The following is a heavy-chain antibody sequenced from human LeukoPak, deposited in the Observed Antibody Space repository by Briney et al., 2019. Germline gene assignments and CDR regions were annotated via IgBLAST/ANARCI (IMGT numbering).Heavy chain of an antibody. CDR1: GYTFTSYG. Sequence: GASVKVSCKASGYTFTSYGISWVRQAPGQGLEWMGWISAYNGNTNYAQKLQGRVTKTTDTSTSTAYMELRSLRSDDTAVYYCAREEGTTGHNWFDPWGQGTLVTVSS. D-gene: IGHD1-7*01. CDR2: ISAYNGNT. CDR3: AREEGTTGHNWFDP. V-gene: IGHV1-18*01. J-gene: IGHJ5*02.